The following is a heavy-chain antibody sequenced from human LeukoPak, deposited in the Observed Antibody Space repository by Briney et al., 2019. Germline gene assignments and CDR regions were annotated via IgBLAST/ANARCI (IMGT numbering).Heavy chain of an antibody. V-gene: IGHV3-53*04. D-gene: IGHD1-26*01. J-gene: IGHJ4*02. CDR2: IRDSGAT. CDR1: GFSVSNFY. Sequence: GGSLRLSCAGSGFSVSNFYLNWVRQAPGKGLEWVSLIRDSGATFYADSVKGRFTISRHKSKNTLYLQMNNLRAEDTAVYYCARGYRGPVYWGQGTLVTVSS. CDR3: ARGYRGPVY.